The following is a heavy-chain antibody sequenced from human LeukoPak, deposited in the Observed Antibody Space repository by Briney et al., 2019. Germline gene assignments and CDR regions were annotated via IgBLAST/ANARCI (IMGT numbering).Heavy chain of an antibody. CDR3: ARSGVVVVPAAIFDY. CDR1: GGSFSGYY. CDR2: INHSGST. V-gene: IGHV4-34*01. D-gene: IGHD2-2*01. J-gene: IGHJ4*02. Sequence: SETLSLTCAVYGGSFSGYYWSWLRQPPGTGLEWIGEINHSGSTNYNPSLKSRVTISVDTSKNQFSLKLSSVTAADTAVYYCARSGVVVVPAAIFDYWGQGTLVTVSS.